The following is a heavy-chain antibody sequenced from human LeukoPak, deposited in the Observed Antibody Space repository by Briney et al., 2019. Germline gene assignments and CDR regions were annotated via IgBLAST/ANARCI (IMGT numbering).Heavy chain of an antibody. V-gene: IGHV3-23*01. D-gene: IGHD3-9*01. CDR3: AKGDDILTGYYSV. J-gene: IGHJ4*02. CDR2: IIGSGGST. Sequence: GGSLRLSCAASGFTFSSYAMTWVRQAPGKGLEWVSGIIGSGGSTYYADSVKGRFTISRDNSKNTLYLQMNSLRAEDTAVYYCAKGDDILTGYYSVWGQGTLVTVSS. CDR1: GFTFSSYA.